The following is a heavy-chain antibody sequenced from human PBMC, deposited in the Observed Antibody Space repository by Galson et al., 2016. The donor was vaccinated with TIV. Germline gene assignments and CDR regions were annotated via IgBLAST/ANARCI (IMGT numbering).Heavy chain of an antibody. D-gene: IGHD6-13*01. Sequence: SLRLSCAASGFTFNTYSLNWVRQAPGKGLEWISYISRGGSAVFYADSVKGRFSISRDNAKNSLYLRMNSLRTEDTAVYYCAREISRSYRDDAFDIWGQGTMVTVSS. CDR1: GFTFNTYS. V-gene: IGHV3-48*01. CDR2: ISRGGSAV. CDR3: AREISRSYRDDAFDI. J-gene: IGHJ3*02.